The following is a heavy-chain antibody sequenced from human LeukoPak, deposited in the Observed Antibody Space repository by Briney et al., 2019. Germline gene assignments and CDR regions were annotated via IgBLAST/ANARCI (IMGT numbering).Heavy chain of an antibody. CDR2: ISAYNGNT. CDR3: ANIEVGYCSSTSCYPDAFDI. Sequence: GASVKVSCKASGYTFTSYGISWVRQAPGQGLEWMGWISAYNGNTNYAQKLQGRVTMTTDTSTSTAYMELRSLRSDDTAVYYCANIEVGYCSSTSCYPDAFDIWGQGTMVTVSS. J-gene: IGHJ3*02. CDR1: GYTFTSYG. V-gene: IGHV1-18*01. D-gene: IGHD2-2*01.